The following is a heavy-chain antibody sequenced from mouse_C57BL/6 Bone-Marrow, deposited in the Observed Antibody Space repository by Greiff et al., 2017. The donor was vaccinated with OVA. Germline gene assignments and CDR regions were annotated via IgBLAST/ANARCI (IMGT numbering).Heavy chain of an antibody. Sequence: VQLQQPGAELVKPGASVKLSCKASGYTFTSYWMQWVKQRPGQGLEWIGEIDPSDSYTNYNQKFKGKATLTVDTSSSTAYMQLSSLTSEDSAVYYCARHYFYYAMDYWGQGTSVTVSS. CDR1: GYTFTSYW. V-gene: IGHV1-50*01. D-gene: IGHD1-1*02. CDR2: IDPSDSYT. CDR3: ARHYFYYAMDY. J-gene: IGHJ4*01.